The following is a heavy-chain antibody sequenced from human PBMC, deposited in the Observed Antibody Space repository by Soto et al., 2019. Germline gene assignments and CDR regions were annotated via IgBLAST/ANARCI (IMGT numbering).Heavy chain of an antibody. CDR1: GFSLSTSGVG. Sequence: SGPTLVNPTQTLTLTCTFSGFSLSTSGVGVGWIRQPPGKALEWLALIYWDDDKRYSPSLKSRLTITKDTSKNQVVLTMTNMDPVDTATYYCAHRLVSTGYIVPTMAHAFDIRGKGIMVTVS. CDR3: AHRLVSTGYIVPTMAHAFDI. J-gene: IGHJ3*02. CDR2: IYWDDDK. D-gene: IGHD5-12*01. V-gene: IGHV2-5*02.